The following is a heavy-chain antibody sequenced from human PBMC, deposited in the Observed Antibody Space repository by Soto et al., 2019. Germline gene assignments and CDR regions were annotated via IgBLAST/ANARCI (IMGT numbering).Heavy chain of an antibody. Sequence: QVHLQQWGAGLLKPSETLSLTCGVYGGSLRGSYWSWIRQPPGKALELLGKVTQSGSTTFNPFLMSRVSVSVDTSDNQFALKLTSVTAADTAVYYCARGHIPVYGPVPDYFDSWGQGTLVTVSS. V-gene: IGHV4-34*02. D-gene: IGHD2-21*01. CDR3: ARGHIPVYGPVPDYFDS. CDR1: GGSLRGSY. J-gene: IGHJ4*02. CDR2: VTQSGST.